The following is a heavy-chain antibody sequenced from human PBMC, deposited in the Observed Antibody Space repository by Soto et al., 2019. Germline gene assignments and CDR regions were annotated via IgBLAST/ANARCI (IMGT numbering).Heavy chain of an antibody. V-gene: IGHV3-23*01. D-gene: IGHD4-17*01. CDR3: ALGLGDFGGNPLDY. CDR1: VFTFSSYA. J-gene: IGHJ4*02. Sequence: GGSLRLACASSVFTFSSYAMNWVRQAPGKGLEWVSAISGSGGSTCYADSVKGRFTISRDNSKNTLYLQVNRLRAEDTAVYYCALGLGDFGGNPLDYWGQGTLVTVSS. CDR2: ISGSGGST.